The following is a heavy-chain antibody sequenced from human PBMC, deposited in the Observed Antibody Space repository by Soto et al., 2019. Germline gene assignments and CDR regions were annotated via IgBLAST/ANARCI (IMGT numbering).Heavy chain of an antibody. Sequence: NPSETLSLTCTVSGGSISSYYWSWIRQPPGKGLEWIGYIYYSGSTNYNPSLKSRVTISVDTSKNQFSLKLSSVTAADTAVYYCARVPYSELASPVPNYFDYWGQGALVTVSS. CDR1: GGSISSYY. V-gene: IGHV4-59*01. CDR3: ARVPYSELASPVPNYFDY. D-gene: IGHD1-26*01. J-gene: IGHJ4*02. CDR2: IYYSGST.